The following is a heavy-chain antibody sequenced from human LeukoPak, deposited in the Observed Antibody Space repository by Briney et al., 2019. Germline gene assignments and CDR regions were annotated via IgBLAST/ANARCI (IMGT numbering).Heavy chain of an antibody. V-gene: IGHV1-24*01. Sequence: ASVKVSCKVSGYTLTELSMYWVRQAPGKGLEWMGGLDPEDGETIYAQKFQGGVTMTEDTSTDTAYMELSSLRSEDTAVYYCATTPVLRFLEWLYREAWFDPWGQGTLVTVSS. CDR3: ATTPVLRFLEWLYREAWFDP. CDR2: LDPEDGET. J-gene: IGHJ5*02. D-gene: IGHD3-3*01. CDR1: GYTLTELS.